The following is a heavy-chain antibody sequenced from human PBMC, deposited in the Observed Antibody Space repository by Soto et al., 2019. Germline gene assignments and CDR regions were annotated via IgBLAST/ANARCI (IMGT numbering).Heavy chain of an antibody. Sequence: ASVKVSCKASGGTFSSYSISWVRQAPGQGLEWMGGIIPIFGTANYAQKFQGRVTITAEESTSTAYMELSSLRSEDTAVYYCAIEYSSSPPYYPIGYWGQGTLVTVSS. V-gene: IGHV1-69*13. D-gene: IGHD6-6*01. CDR2: IIPIFGTA. CDR3: AIEYSSSPPYYPIGY. CDR1: GGTFSSYS. J-gene: IGHJ4*02.